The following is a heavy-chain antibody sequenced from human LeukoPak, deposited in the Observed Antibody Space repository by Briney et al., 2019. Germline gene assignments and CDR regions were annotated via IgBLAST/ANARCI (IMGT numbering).Heavy chain of an antibody. J-gene: IGHJ4*02. Sequence: PGGSLRLSCAASGVTFSSYEMNWVRQAPGKGLEWVSYISSSGSTIYYADSVKGRFTISRDNAKNSLYLQMNSLRAEDTAVYYCAREGASYDILTGGYYFDYWGQGTLVTVSS. CDR2: ISSSGSTI. V-gene: IGHV3-48*03. D-gene: IGHD3-9*01. CDR1: GVTFSSYE. CDR3: AREGASYDILTGGYYFDY.